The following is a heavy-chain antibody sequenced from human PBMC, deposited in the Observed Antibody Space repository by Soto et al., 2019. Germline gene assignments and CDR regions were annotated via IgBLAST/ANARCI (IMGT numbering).Heavy chain of an antibody. V-gene: IGHV3-23*01. CDR3: AKSYSSNWYDYFDY. CDR1: EFTFSTYA. CDR2: ISGSGGST. Sequence: QPGGSLRLSCAASEFTFSTYAMSWDRQAPGKGLEGVSAISGSGGSTYYADSVKGRFTISRDTSKNTLYLQMNSLRAEDTALYYCAKSYSSNWYDYFDYWGQGTLDTLSP. J-gene: IGHJ4*02. D-gene: IGHD6-13*01.